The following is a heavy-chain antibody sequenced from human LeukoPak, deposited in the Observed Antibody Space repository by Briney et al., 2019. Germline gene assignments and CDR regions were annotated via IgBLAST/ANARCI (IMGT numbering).Heavy chain of an antibody. CDR2: INPSSGGT. V-gene: IGHV1-2*02. Sequence: ASVKVSCKASGYTFTGYYMHWVRQAPGQGLEWMGWINPSSGGTNYAQKFQGRVTMTRDTSISTAYMELSRLRSDDTAVYYCARKFAGRWLQFVDYWGQGTLVTVSS. D-gene: IGHD5-24*01. CDR3: ARKFAGRWLQFVDY. CDR1: GYTFTGYY. J-gene: IGHJ4*02.